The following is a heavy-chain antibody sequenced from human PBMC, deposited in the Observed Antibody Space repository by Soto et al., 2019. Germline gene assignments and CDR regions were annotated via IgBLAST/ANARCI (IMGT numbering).Heavy chain of an antibody. CDR2: SFHSGST. Sequence: PSETLSLTCAVSGGSISSGGYFWSWVRQLPGKDLEWIGYSFHSGSTSYNPPLKSRVIISVDRSKNQFSLRLSSVTTADTTVYYCARGDAGYYGMDVWGQGTTVTVSS. J-gene: IGHJ6*02. V-gene: IGHV4-30-2*01. CDR1: GGSISSGGYF. CDR3: ARGDAGYYGMDV.